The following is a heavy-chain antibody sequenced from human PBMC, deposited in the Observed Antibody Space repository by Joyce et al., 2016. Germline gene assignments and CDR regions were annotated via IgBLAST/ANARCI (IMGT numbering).Heavy chain of an antibody. J-gene: IGHJ4*02. V-gene: IGHV1-3*01. CDR1: GYSFANFA. CDR3: ARGNTDY. Sequence: QVHLAQSGTEVKRTGASVKVSCKAFGYSFANFAMHWVRQAPGQRPEWMGWINPCNGHTKYSQKFQGRVIFIRDTSASTAYMELSSLKSEDTALYYCARGNTDYWGQGTLVTVSS. CDR2: INPCNGHT.